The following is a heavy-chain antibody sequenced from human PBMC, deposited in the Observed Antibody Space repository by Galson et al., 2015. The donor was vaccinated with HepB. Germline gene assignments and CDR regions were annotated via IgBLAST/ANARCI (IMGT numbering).Heavy chain of an antibody. D-gene: IGHD2-15*01. CDR3: ARRAYSNWFDP. CDR1: GFTFSSYA. J-gene: IGHJ5*02. Sequence: SLRLSCAASGFTFSSYAMHWVRQAPGKGLEWVAVISYDGSNKYYADSVKGRLTISRDNSKNTLYLQMNSLRAEDTAVYYCARRAYSNWFDPWGQGTLVTVSS. CDR2: ISYDGSNK. V-gene: IGHV3-30*04.